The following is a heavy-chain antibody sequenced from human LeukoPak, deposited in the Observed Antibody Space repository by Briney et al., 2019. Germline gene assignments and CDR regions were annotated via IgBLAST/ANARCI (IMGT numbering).Heavy chain of an antibody. CDR2: IYYSGTT. J-gene: IGHJ1*01. CDR1: GGSVSTYY. CDR3: AREDYCSGGSCYSGYFQH. D-gene: IGHD2-15*01. V-gene: IGHV4-59*02. Sequence: PSETLSLTCTVSGGSVSTYYWSWIRQPPGKGLEWIGYIYYSGTTNYNPSLKSRVTISVDTSKNQFSLKLSSVTAADTAVYYGAREDYCSGGSCYSGYFQHWGQGTLVTVSS.